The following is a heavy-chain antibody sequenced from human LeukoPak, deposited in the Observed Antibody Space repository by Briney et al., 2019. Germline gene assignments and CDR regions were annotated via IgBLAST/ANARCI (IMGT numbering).Heavy chain of an antibody. D-gene: IGHD6-19*01. V-gene: IGHV3-9*01. CDR2: ISWNSETI. CDR3: AKDRGWLGPEPSFDY. J-gene: IGHJ4*02. Sequence: PGGSLRLSCAASGFTFDDYATHWVRQAPGKGLEWVSSISWNSETIGYVDSVKGRFTISRDNSKNSLYLQMNSLTPEDTAFYYCAKDRGWLGPEPSFDYWGQGTLVTVSS. CDR1: GFTFDDYA.